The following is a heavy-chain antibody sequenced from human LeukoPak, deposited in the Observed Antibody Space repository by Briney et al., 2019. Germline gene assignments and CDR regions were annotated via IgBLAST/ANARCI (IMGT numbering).Heavy chain of an antibody. Sequence: SETLSLTCTVSGGSISSYYWSWIRQPPGKGLEWIGYIYYSGSTNYNPSLKSRVTISVDTSKNQFSLKLSSVTAADTAVYYCARDGYCSSTSCCRDYYYYMDVWGKGTTVTASS. J-gene: IGHJ6*03. D-gene: IGHD2-2*03. CDR3: ARDGYCSSTSCCRDYYYYMDV. V-gene: IGHV4-59*01. CDR1: GGSISSYY. CDR2: IYYSGST.